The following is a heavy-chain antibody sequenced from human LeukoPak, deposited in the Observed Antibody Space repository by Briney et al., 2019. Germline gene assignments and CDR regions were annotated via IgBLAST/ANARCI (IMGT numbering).Heavy chain of an antibody. J-gene: IGHJ5*02. Sequence: GASVKVSCKASGYTFTSYDINWVRQATGQGLEWMGWMNPNRGNTGYAQKLQGRVTITRNTSISTAYMELSSLRSEDTAVYYCASAAGKNWFDPWGQGTLVTVSS. D-gene: IGHD2-15*01. CDR3: ASAAGKNWFDP. CDR2: MNPNRGNT. CDR1: GYTFTSYD. V-gene: IGHV1-8*03.